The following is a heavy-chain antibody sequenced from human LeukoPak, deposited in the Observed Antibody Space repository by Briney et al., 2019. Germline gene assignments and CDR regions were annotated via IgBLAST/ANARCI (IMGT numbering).Heavy chain of an antibody. J-gene: IGHJ4*02. Sequence: ASVKVSCKVSGYTLTELSMHWVRQAPGKGLEWMGGFDPEDGETIYAQKFQGRVTMTEDTSTDTAYMELSSLRSEDTAVYYRATVRMYYYGSGSSLLDYWGQGTLVTVSS. D-gene: IGHD3-10*01. V-gene: IGHV1-24*01. CDR2: FDPEDGET. CDR1: GYTLTELS. CDR3: ATVRMYYYGSGSSLLDY.